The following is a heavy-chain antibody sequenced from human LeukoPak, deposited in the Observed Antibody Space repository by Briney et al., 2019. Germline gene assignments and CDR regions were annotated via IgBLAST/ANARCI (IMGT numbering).Heavy chain of an antibody. CDR1: GYTFTSYD. CDR3: ARAGPLLYSYGYGDFDY. Sequence: ASVKVSCKASGYTFTSYDINWVRQAPGQGLEWMGWINPNSGGTNYAQKFQGWVTMTRDTSISTAYMELSRLRSDDTAVYYCARAGPLLYSYGYGDFDYWGQGTLVTVSS. J-gene: IGHJ4*02. V-gene: IGHV1-2*04. CDR2: INPNSGGT. D-gene: IGHD5-18*01.